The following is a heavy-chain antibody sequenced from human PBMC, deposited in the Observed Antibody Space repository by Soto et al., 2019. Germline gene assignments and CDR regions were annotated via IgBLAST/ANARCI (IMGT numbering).Heavy chain of an antibody. CDR1: GGSISSGNYC. D-gene: IGHD5-18*01. CDR3: ARDLDTATYFDY. V-gene: IGHV4-30-4*01. Sequence: SETLSLTCTVSGGSISSGNYCWSWIRQPPGKGPEWIGFIHYSGCSYYNPSLKSRVTISVDTSKNQFSLKLDSVTAADTAVYYCARDLDTATYFDYWGHGTLVTVSS. J-gene: IGHJ4*01. CDR2: IHYSGCS.